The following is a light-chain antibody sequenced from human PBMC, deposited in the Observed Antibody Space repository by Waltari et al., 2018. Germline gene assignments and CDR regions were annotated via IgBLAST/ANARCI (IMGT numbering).Light chain of an antibody. CDR1: QSVSSN. V-gene: IGKV3-15*01. J-gene: IGKJ1*01. Sequence: EIVMTQSPATLPVSPGERATLSCRASQSVSSNLAWYQQKPGQAPRLLIYGASTRATGIPARFSGSGSGTEFTLTISSLQSEDFAVYYCQQYNNWPLSWTFGQGTKVEIK. CDR2: GAS. CDR3: QQYNNWPLSWT.